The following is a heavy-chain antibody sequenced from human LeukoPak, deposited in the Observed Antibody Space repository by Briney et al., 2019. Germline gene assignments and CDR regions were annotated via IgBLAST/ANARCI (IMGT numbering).Heavy chain of an antibody. Sequence: ASVKVSCKASGYTFTSYGISWVRQAPGQGLEWMGWISAYNGNTNYAQKLQGRVTMTTDTSTSTAYMELRSLRSDDTAVYYCARDLKSDYYGSGTLNYYYYYYVDVWGKGTTVTISS. J-gene: IGHJ6*03. CDR2: ISAYNGNT. CDR1: GYTFTSYG. CDR3: ARDLKSDYYGSGTLNYYYYYYVDV. V-gene: IGHV1-18*01. D-gene: IGHD3-10*01.